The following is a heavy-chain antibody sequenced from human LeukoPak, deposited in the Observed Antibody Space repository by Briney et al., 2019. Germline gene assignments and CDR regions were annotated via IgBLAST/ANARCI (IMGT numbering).Heavy chain of an antibody. V-gene: IGHV3-30*02. CDR3: AKDTTPPKAGFDP. CDR2: IRYDGSNK. D-gene: IGHD1-14*01. J-gene: IGHJ5*02. CDR1: GFTFSSYG. Sequence: GSLRLSCAASGFTFSSYGMHWVRQAPGKGLEWVAFIRYDGSNKYYADSVKGRFTISRDNSKNTLYLQMNSLRAEDTAVYYCAKDTTPPKAGFDPWGQGTLVTVSS.